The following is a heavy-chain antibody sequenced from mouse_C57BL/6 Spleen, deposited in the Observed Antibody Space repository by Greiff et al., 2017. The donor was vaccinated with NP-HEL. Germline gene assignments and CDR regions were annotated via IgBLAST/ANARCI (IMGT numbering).Heavy chain of an antibody. V-gene: IGHV5-16*01. D-gene: IGHD1-1*01. CDR1: GFTFSDYY. Sequence: EVKLVESEGGLVQPGSSMKLSCTASGFTFSDYYMAWVRQVPEKGLEWVANINYDGSSTYYLDSLKSRFIISRDNAKNILYLQMSSLKSEDTATYYCARLREGYFDVWGTGTTVTVSS. CDR3: ARLREGYFDV. J-gene: IGHJ1*03. CDR2: INYDGSST.